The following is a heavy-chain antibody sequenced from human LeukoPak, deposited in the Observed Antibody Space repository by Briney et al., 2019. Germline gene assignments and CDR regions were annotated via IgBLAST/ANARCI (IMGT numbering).Heavy chain of an antibody. CDR3: ARGREYSYGLHNYNWFDP. J-gene: IGHJ5*02. CDR2: INPNSGGT. D-gene: IGHD5-18*01. Sequence: GASVKVSCKASGYTFTGYYMHWVRQAPGQGLEWMGWINPNSGGTNYAQKFQGRVTMTRDTSISTAYMELSSLRSEDTAVYYCARGREYSYGLHNYNWFDPWGQGTLVTVSS. CDR1: GYTFTGYY. V-gene: IGHV1-2*02.